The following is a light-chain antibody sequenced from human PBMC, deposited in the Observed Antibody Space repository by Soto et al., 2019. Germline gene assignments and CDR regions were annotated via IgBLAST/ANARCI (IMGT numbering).Light chain of an antibody. J-gene: IGKJ1*01. Sequence: DIQMTQSPSTLSASVGDRVTITCRASQTISSWLVWYQQKPGKAPKVLIYRASGLESGVPSRFSGSGSGTEFTLTISRLQPDDFATYYCQQYNGYPWTFGQGTKVEIK. CDR3: QQYNGYPWT. V-gene: IGKV1-5*03. CDR2: RAS. CDR1: QTISSW.